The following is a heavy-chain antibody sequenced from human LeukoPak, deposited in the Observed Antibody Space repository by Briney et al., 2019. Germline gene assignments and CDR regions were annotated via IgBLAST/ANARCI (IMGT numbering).Heavy chain of an antibody. Sequence: GGSLRLSCAASGFTFSSYSMNWVRQAPGKGLEWVSSISSSSSSTYYAYSMKGRFTISRDNAKNSLFLQMNSLRAEDTAVYYCARVLGTTAIDYWGQGTLVTVSS. V-gene: IGHV3-21*01. CDR2: ISSSSSST. J-gene: IGHJ4*02. CDR3: ARVLGTTAIDY. CDR1: GFTFSSYS. D-gene: IGHD1-1*01.